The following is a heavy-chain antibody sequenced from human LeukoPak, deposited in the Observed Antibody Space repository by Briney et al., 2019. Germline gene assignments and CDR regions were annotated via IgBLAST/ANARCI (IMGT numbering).Heavy chain of an antibody. D-gene: IGHD3-22*01. V-gene: IGHV4-59*01. Sequence: SETLSLTCTVSGGSISSYYWSWIRQPPGKGLEWIGYIYYSGSTNYNPSLKSRVTISVDTSKNQFSLKLSSVTAADTAVYYCARGVPGNYYDSSGCFYPGNWFDPWGQGTLVTVSS. CDR1: GGSISSYY. CDR2: IYYSGST. CDR3: ARGVPGNYYDSSGCFYPGNWFDP. J-gene: IGHJ5*02.